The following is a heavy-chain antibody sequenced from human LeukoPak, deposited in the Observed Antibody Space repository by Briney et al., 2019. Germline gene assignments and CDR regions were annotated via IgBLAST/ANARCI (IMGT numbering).Heavy chain of an antibody. Sequence: GGSLRLSCAASGFTVSDNFMSWVRQAPGKGLEWLSVIYIGGSPYYADSVKGRFTISRDNSKNTLYLQMNSLRAEDTAVYYCARSTFLSDAFDIWGQGTMVTVSS. CDR3: ARSTFLSDAFDI. J-gene: IGHJ3*02. V-gene: IGHV3-66*01. CDR2: IYIGGSP. CDR1: GFTVSDNF.